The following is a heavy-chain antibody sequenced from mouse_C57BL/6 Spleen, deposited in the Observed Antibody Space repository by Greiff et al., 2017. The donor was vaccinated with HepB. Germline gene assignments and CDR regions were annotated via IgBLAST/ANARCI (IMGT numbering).Heavy chain of an antibody. CDR3: AREITTEEDY. J-gene: IGHJ4*01. CDR2: IYPGDGDT. D-gene: IGHD1-1*01. V-gene: IGHV1-80*01. CDR1: GYAFSSYW. Sequence: VKLMESGAELVKPGASVKISCKASGYAFSSYWMNWVKQRPGKGLEWIGQIYPGDGDTNYNGKFKGKATLTADKSSSTAYMQLSSLTSEDSAVYFCAREITTEEDYWGQGTSVTVSS.